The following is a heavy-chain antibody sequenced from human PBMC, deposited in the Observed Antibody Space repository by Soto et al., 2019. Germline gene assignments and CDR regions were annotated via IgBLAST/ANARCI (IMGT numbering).Heavy chain of an antibody. CDR3: ARQSAVAGNWFGP. V-gene: IGHV4-39*01. J-gene: IGHJ5*02. CDR1: GGSISSGGYY. D-gene: IGHD6-19*01. CDR2: IYYSGST. Sequence: SQTLSLTCTVSGGSISSGGYYWSWIRQHPGKGLEWIGSIYYSGSTYYNPSLKSRVTISVDTSKNQFSLKLSSVTAADTAVYYCARQSAVAGNWFGPWGQETLVTVSS.